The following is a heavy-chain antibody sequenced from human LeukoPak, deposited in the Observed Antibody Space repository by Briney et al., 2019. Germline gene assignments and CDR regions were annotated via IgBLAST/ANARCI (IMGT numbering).Heavy chain of an antibody. CDR2: IRTRAKGYTT. D-gene: IGHD3-22*01. J-gene: IGHJ3*02. V-gene: IGHV3-72*01. CDR1: RFTFSDHY. CDR3: AGVGDYYDTRGFSSDAFDI. Sequence: QPGGSLRLSCAASRFTFSDHYMDWVRQAPGKGLEWVARIRTRAKGYTTQYAPSVRDRFSISRDDSTNSVYLQMNSLKTEDTAVYFCAGVGDYYDTRGFSSDAFDIWGLGTMVTVAS.